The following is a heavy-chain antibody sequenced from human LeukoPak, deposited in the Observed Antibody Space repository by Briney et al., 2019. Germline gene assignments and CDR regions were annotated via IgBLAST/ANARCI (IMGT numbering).Heavy chain of an antibody. D-gene: IGHD3-9*01. CDR3: ARGTSTAYFQLYFAS. CDR1: GFTVSSNS. V-gene: IGHV3-53*01. Sequence: GGSLRLSCTVSGFTVSSNSMSWVRQAPGKGLEWVSFIYSDNTHYSDSVKGRFTISRDNSKNTLYLQMNSLRGEDTAVYYYARGTSTAYFQLYFASWGQGTLVTVSS. CDR2: IYSDNT. J-gene: IGHJ4*02.